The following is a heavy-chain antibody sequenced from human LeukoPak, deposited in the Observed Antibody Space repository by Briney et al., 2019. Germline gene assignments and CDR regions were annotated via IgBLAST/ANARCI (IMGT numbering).Heavy chain of an antibody. CDR2: ILYTGST. J-gene: IGHJ4*02. Sequence: SDTLSLTCTVSGVSISSYYWSWIRQPPGKGLEWIGYILYTGSTNYNPSLKSRVTISIDTSKNRFSLRLSSVTAADTAVYYCARDARFGWDYFDSWGQGTLVIVSS. CDR1: GVSISSYY. D-gene: IGHD3-16*01. CDR3: ARDARFGWDYFDS. V-gene: IGHV4-59*01.